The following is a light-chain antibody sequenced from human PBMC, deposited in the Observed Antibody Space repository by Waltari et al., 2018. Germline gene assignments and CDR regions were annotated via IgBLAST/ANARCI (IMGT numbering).Light chain of an antibody. CDR3: CSHAGSYPLV. CDR1: SSDVGGYAF. J-gene: IGLJ1*01. Sequence: QSALPQPRSESRSPGHSVTHSCTGTSSDVGGYAFVSWYQQHPGKAPKLMIYDVIKRPSGVPDRFSGSKSGNTASLTISGLQADDEADYYCCSHAGSYPLVFGTGTKVTVL. CDR2: DVI. V-gene: IGLV2-11*01.